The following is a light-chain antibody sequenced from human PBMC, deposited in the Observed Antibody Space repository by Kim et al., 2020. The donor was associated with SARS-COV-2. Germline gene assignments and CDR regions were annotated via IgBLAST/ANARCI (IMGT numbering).Light chain of an antibody. CDR1: QSISTW. Sequence: DIQMTQSPSTLSASVGDRVTITCRASQSISTWLAWYQQKPGKAPKVLIYKTSSLEVGVPSRFSGSGSGTEFTLTITSLQPDDLASYYCQQYSTYPYTFGQGTKLEIK. CDR3: QQYSTYPYT. CDR2: KTS. V-gene: IGKV1-5*03. J-gene: IGKJ2*01.